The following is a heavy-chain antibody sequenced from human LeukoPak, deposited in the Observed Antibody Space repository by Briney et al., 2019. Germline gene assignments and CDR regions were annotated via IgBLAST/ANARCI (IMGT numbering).Heavy chain of an antibody. D-gene: IGHD3-3*01. CDR3: AGTQEGDFWSGYLDY. J-gene: IGHJ4*02. CDR1: GGSISSYY. V-gene: IGHV4-59*01. CDR2: IYYSGST. Sequence: SETLSLTCTVSGGSISSYYWSWIRQPPGKGLEWIGYIYYSGSTNYNPSPKSRVTISVDTSKNQFSLKLSSVTAADTAVYYCAGTQEGDFWSGYLDYWGQGTLVTVSS.